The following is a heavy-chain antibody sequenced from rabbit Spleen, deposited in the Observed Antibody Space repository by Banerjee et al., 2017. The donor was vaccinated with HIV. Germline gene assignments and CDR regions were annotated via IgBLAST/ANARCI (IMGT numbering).Heavy chain of an antibody. V-gene: IGHV1S45*01. CDR2: IDTVDGDT. Sequence: LEESGGGLVKPGGTLTLTCTVSGFSFSSNWICWVRQAPGKGLEWIACIDTVDGDTDYATWPKGRFTISKTSSTTVTRQMTSLTAADTATYFCARNYVNAFDPWGQGTLVTVS. J-gene: IGHJ2*01. D-gene: IGHD1-1*01. CDR1: GFSFSSNW. CDR3: ARNYVNAFDP.